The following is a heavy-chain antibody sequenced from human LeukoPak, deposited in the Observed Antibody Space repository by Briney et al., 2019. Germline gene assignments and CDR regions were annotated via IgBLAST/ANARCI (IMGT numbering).Heavy chain of an antibody. D-gene: IGHD3-3*01. CDR1: GGSISSGGYY. J-gene: IGHJ4*02. Sequence: SETLSLTCTVSGGSISSGGYYWSWIRQHPGKGLEWIGYIYYSGSTYYNPSLKSRVTISVDTSKNQFSLKLSSVTAADTAVYYCAGQYYDFWSGYLGYWGQGTLVTVSS. CDR3: AGQYYDFWSGYLGY. V-gene: IGHV4-30-4*08. CDR2: IYYSGST.